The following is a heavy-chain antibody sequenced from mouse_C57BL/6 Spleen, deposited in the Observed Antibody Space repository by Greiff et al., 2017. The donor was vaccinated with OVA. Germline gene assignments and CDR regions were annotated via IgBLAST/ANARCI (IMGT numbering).Heavy chain of an antibody. CDR3: ARWEPDY. J-gene: IGHJ2*01. V-gene: IGHV1-72*01. CDR2: IEPNSGGT. Sequence: VKLVESGAELVKPGASVKLSCKASGYTFTSYWMHWVKQRPGRGLEWIGRIEPNSGGTKYNEKFKSKATLTVDKPSSTAYMQLSSLTSEDSAVYYCARWEPDYWGQGTTLTVSS. D-gene: IGHD4-1*01. CDR1: GYTFTSYW.